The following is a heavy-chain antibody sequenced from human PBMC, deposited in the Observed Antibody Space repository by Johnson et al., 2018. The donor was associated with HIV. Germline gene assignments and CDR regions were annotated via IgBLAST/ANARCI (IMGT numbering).Heavy chain of an antibody. J-gene: IGHJ3*02. D-gene: IGHD1-26*01. CDR3: ARGLRVGAIDAFDI. CDR1: RFSFSPFG. V-gene: IGHV3-7*03. Sequence: VQLVESGGGVVQPGRSLRLSCEASRFSFSPFGMHWVRQAPGKGLAWVANIKGDGSEKYYVDSVKGRFTISRDNAKNSLYVQMNSLGAEDTAVYYCARGLRVGAIDAFDIWGQGTTVTVSS. CDR2: IKGDGSEK.